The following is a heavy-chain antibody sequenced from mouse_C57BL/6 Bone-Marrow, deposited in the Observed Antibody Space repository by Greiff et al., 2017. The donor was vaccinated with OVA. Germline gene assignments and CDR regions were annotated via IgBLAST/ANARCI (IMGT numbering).Heavy chain of an antibody. CDR3: ARDYYGSGDY. CDR2: ISDGGSYT. J-gene: IGHJ4*01. D-gene: IGHD1-1*01. Sequence: DVHLVESGGGLVKPGGSLKLSCAASGFTFSSYAMSWVRQTPEKRLEWVATISDGGSYTYYPDNVKGRFTISRDNAKNNLYLQMSHLKSEDTAMDYCARDYYGSGDYWGQGTSVTVSS. CDR1: GFTFSSYA. V-gene: IGHV5-4*01.